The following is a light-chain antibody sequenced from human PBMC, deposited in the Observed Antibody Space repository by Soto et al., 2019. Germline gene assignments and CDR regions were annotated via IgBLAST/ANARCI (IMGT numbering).Light chain of an antibody. J-gene: IGLJ3*02. Sequence: QSVLTQPPSASETPGQRVTISCSGSTSNIGSNSVNWFQHLPGTAPKLLIHTNDQRPSGVPDRFSGSKSGTSASLAISGLQSEDEADYYCASWDGSLNAWVFGGGTQLTVL. CDR2: TND. CDR1: TSNIGSNS. CDR3: ASWDGSLNAWV. V-gene: IGLV1-44*01.